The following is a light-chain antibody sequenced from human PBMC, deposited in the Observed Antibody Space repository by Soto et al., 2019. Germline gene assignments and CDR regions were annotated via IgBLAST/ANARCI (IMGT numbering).Light chain of an antibody. CDR1: RTIIGY. V-gene: IGKV1-39*01. Sequence: DIQMTQSPSSLSASVGDRVTITCRASRTIIGYLNWYQLKPGKAPKLLIYAASSLHSGVPSRFSGSGSGTDLTLTISGLQREDIATYYCQLSYSTGYTFVQGTKVEIK. CDR2: AAS. J-gene: IGKJ2*01. CDR3: QLSYSTGYT.